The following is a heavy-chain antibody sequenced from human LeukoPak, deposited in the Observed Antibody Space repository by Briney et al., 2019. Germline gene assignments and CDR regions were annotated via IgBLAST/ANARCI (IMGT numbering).Heavy chain of an antibody. Sequence: GGSLRLSYAASGFTFSPYPMNWVRQAPGKGLEWVSYISGPSDTIHYADSVKGRFTISRDNAKNSLYLQMNSLGAEDTAVYYCARDLDSWGQGTLVTV. CDR2: ISGPSDTI. V-gene: IGHV3-48*04. J-gene: IGHJ4*02. CDR3: ARDLDS. CDR1: GFTFSPYP.